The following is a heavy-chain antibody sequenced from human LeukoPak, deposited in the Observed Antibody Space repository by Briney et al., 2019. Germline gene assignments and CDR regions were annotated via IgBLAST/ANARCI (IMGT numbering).Heavy chain of an antibody. CDR2: ISAYDGNT. CDR3: ARDQRGYYDSSGYYYPWFDP. V-gene: IGHV1-18*01. D-gene: IGHD3-22*01. J-gene: IGHJ5*02. Sequence: ASVTVSCKASGYTFTSYGISWVRQAPGQGLEWMGWISAYDGNTNYAQKLQGRVTMTTDTSTSTAYRELRSLRSDDTAVYYCARDQRGYYDSSGYYYPWFDPWGQGTLVTVSS. CDR1: GYTFTSYG.